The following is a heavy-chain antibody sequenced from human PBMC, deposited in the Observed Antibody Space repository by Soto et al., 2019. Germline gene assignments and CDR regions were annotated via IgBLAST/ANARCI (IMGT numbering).Heavy chain of an antibody. V-gene: IGHV3-30-3*01. J-gene: IGHJ6*02. Sequence: QVQLVESGGGVVQPGRSLRLSCAASGFTFSSYAMHWVRQAPGKGLEWVAVISYDGSNKYYADSVKGRFTISRDNSKNTLYLQMNSLRAEDTAVYYCARDQEQLVLASGHYGMDVWCQGTTVTVSS. CDR3: ARDQEQLVLASGHYGMDV. D-gene: IGHD6-6*01. CDR2: ISYDGSNK. CDR1: GFTFSSYA.